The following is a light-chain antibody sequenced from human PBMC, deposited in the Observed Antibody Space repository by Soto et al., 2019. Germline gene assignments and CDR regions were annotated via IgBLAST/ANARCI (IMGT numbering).Light chain of an antibody. J-gene: IGKJ1*01. V-gene: IGKV2-30*02. CDR1: QSLVHSDGNSY. CDR2: KVS. Sequence: DVVMTQSPLSLPVTLGQPASIXXRSXQSLVHSDGNSYLNGVQQRPGTSPRXXCDKVSHRDSGGPDIFSGSGSGTYFTLKSSRVEAEDVGVYSCVQTLHGTWTFGPGTNVEIK. CDR3: VQTLHGTWT.